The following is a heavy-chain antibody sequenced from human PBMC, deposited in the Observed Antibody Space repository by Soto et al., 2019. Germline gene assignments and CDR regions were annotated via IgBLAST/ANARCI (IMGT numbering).Heavy chain of an antibody. Sequence: GGSLRLSCAASGFTFSSYAMSWVRQAPGKGLEWVSAISGSGGSTYYADSVKGRFTISRDNSKNTLYLQMNSLRAEDTAVYYCAKDWFLFGHWNYRAFDIWGQGTMVTVSS. J-gene: IGHJ3*02. CDR1: GFTFSSYA. CDR3: AKDWFLFGHWNYRAFDI. V-gene: IGHV3-23*01. CDR2: ISGSGGST. D-gene: IGHD1-7*01.